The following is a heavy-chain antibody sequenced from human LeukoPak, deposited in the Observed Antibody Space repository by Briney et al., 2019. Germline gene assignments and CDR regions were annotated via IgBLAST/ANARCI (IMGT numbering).Heavy chain of an antibody. D-gene: IGHD4-17*01. CDR2: IYNTGTT. CDR3: ARENGDYIPNWFDP. V-gene: IGHV4-61*02. Sequence: SQTLSLTCTVSGGSISSGDYYWSWIRQPAGKGLEWIGRIYNTGTTNYNPSLKSRVTISVDTSKNQFSLKLSSVTAADTAVYYCARENGDYIPNWFDPWGQGTLVTVSS. CDR1: GGSISSGDYY. J-gene: IGHJ5*02.